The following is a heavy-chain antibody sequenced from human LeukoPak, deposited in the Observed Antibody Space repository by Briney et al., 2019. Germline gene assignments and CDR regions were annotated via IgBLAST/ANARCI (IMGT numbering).Heavy chain of an antibody. V-gene: IGHV3-11*01. D-gene: IGHD3-10*01. J-gene: IGHJ4*02. CDR2: ISNKGSSSTT. CDR3: ARDYLLYYYGSGSYGLFDY. Sequence: PGGSLRLSCSASGFIFSDYYMGWVRQAPGKGLEWVSYISNKGSSSTTYYADSVKGRFTISRDDAQNSLYLQMNSLRAEDTAVYYCARDYLLYYYGSGSYGLFDYWGQGTLVTVSS. CDR1: GFIFSDYY.